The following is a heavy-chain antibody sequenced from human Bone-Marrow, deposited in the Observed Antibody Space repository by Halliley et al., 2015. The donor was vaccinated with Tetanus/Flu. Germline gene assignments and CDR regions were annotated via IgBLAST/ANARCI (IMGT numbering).Heavy chain of an antibody. D-gene: IGHD6-19*01. V-gene: IGHV4-59*01. CDR1: GGPINSYY. CDR2: VYYTGST. Sequence: TLSLTCTISGGPINSYYWSWIRQSPGKGLEWIGYVYYTGSTDYSPSLQSRVTISLDTPKKQFSLTLTSVTAADTAVYYCAREGWLGEYNHDASDVWGQGTVVTVSS. J-gene: IGHJ3*01. CDR3: AREGWLGEYNHDASDV.